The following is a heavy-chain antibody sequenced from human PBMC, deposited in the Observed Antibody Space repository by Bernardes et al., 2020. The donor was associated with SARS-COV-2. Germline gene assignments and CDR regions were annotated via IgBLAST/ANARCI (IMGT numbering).Heavy chain of an antibody. V-gene: IGHV5-51*01. J-gene: IGHJ2*01. CDR1: GYSFSNQW. CDR3: ARGYYYFDL. CDR2: IYPGDSDT. Sequence: GESLKISCKGSGYSFSNQWIGWVRQMPGKGLEWMGIIYPGDSDTRYSPSFQGQVTISADKAINTAYLQWSSLKASDTAMYYCARGYYYFDLWGRGTLITVSS. D-gene: IGHD2-21*01.